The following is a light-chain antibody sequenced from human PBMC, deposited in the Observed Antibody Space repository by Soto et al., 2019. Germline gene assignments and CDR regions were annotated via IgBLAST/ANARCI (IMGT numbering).Light chain of an antibody. CDR1: RSNIGGYNY. J-gene: IGLJ2*01. CDR2: GTN. CDR3: AAWDDSLRVVL. Sequence: QSVLTQPPSASGTPGQRVTISCSGGRSNIGGYNYVYWFQQCPGTAPKVLVFGTNLRPSGVPDRFSASKSGTSGSLTISGLRFEDEADYYCAAWDDSLRVVLFGGGTQLTVL. V-gene: IGLV1-47*02.